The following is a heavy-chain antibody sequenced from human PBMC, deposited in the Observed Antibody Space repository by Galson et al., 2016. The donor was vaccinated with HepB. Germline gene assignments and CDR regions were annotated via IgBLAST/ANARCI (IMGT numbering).Heavy chain of an antibody. CDR2: INRDGSTT. CDR3: ARGCPETTYYYYMDV. CDR1: GFIFSTYW. J-gene: IGHJ6*03. V-gene: IGHV3-74*01. D-gene: IGHD1-7*01. Sequence: SVRLSCAASGFIFSTYWMHWVRQVPGKGLVWVSRINRDGSTTSYADSVKGRFTITRDNAKNTLYLQIDSLRAEDTAVYYCARGCPETTYYYYMDVWGKGTTVAVS.